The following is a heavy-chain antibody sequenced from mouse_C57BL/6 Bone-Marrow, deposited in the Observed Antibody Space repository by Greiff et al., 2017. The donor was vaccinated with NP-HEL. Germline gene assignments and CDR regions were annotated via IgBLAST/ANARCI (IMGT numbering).Heavy chain of an antibody. V-gene: IGHV1-81*01. CDR2: IYPRSGNT. CDR3: ASQRVLVPYAMDY. Sequence: VQLQQSGAELARPGASVKLSCKASGYTFTSYGISWVKQRTGQGLEWIGEIYPRSGNTYYNEKFKGEATLTADKSSSTAYMELRSLTSEDSAVYFCASQRVLVPYAMDYWGQGTSVTVSS. D-gene: IGHD5-1*01. J-gene: IGHJ4*01. CDR1: GYTFTSYG.